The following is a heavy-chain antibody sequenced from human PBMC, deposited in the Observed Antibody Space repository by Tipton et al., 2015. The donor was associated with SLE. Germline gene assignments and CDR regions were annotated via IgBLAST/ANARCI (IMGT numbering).Heavy chain of an antibody. CDR1: GGSISSYY. Sequence: TLSLTCTVSGGSISSYYWSWIRQPAGKGLEWIGYIYTSGSTNYNPSLKSRVTISVDTSKNQFSLKLSSVTAADTALYYCARAADYDIPYYCDYWGQGTLVTDSS. D-gene: IGHD3-9*01. V-gene: IGHV4-4*09. J-gene: IGHJ4*02. CDR2: IYTSGST. CDR3: ARAADYDIPYYCDY.